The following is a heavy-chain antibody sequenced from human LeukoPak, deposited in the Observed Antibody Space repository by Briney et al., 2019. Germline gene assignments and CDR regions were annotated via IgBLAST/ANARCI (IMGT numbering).Heavy chain of an antibody. CDR2: ISSSSSII. CDR1: GYTFRLFR. D-gene: IGHD2-2*01. V-gene: IGHV3-48*02. J-gene: IGHJ4*02. Sequence: GGSLTLPCGACGYTFRLFRMNWLRQAPGKGLEWVSYISSSSSIIYYADSVKGRFTISRDNAKNSLYLQMNSLRDDDTAVYYCSRDGRDCSSTSCYDFGGQGTLVTVSS. CDR3: SRDGRDCSSTSCYDF.